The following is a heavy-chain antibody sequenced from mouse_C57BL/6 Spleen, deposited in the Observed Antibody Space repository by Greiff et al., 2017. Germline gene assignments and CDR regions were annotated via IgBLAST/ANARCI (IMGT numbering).Heavy chain of an antibody. CDR1: GYTFTSYW. V-gene: IGHV1-5*01. Sequence: EVQLQQSGTVLARPGASVKMSCKTSGYTFTSYWMHWVQQRPGQGLEWIGAIYPGNSDTSYNQKFKGKAKLTAVTSASTAYMELSSLTNEDSAVYYGTRDDDDVLYYAMDYWGQGTSVTVSS. J-gene: IGHJ4*01. D-gene: IGHD2-4*01. CDR3: TRDDDDVLYYAMDY. CDR2: IYPGNSDT.